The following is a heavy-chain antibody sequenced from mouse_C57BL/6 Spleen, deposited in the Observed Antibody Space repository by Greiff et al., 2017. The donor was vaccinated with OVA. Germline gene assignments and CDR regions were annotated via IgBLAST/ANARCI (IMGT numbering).Heavy chain of an antibody. J-gene: IGHJ4*01. D-gene: IGHD2-3*01. CDR2: ISYDGSN. V-gene: IGHV3-6*01. CDR3: ARESDGYSYYAMDY. CDR1: GYSITSGYY. Sequence: DVQLQESGPGLVKPSQSLSLTCSVTGYSITSGYYWNWIRQFPGNKLEWMGYISYDGSNNYNPSLKNRISITRDTSKNQFFLKLNSVTTEDTATYYCARESDGYSYYAMDYWGQGTSVTVSS.